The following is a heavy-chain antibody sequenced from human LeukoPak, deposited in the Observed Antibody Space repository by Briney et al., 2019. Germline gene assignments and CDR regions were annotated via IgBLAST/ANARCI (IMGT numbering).Heavy chain of an antibody. J-gene: IGHJ4*02. Sequence: PSETLSLTCTVSGGSISSSSCYWGWIRQPPGKGLEWIGSIYYSGSTYYNPSLKSRVTISVDTSKNQFSLKLSSVTAADTAVYYCARARKTYDHPDYWGQGTLVTVSS. CDR1: GGSISSSSCY. CDR2: IYYSGST. CDR3: ARARKTYDHPDY. D-gene: IGHD5-12*01. V-gene: IGHV4-39*07.